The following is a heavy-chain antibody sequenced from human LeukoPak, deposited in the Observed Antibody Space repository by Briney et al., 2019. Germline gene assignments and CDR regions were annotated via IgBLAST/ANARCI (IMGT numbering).Heavy chain of an antibody. V-gene: IGHV4-31*03. D-gene: IGHD2-21*02. CDR1: GGSISSGGYY. J-gene: IGHJ4*02. CDR2: IYYSGST. Sequence: SETLSLTCTVSGGSISSGGYYWSWIRQHPGKGLEWIGYIYYSGSTYYNPSLKSRVTISVDTSKNQFSLKLSSVTAADTAVYYCARALGSRSDLDFDYWGQGTLVTVSP. CDR3: ARALGSRSDLDFDY.